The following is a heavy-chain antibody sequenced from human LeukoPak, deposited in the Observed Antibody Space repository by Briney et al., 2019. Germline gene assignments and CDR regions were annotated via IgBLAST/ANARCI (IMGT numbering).Heavy chain of an antibody. CDR2: IKSDGTTI. CDR1: GFTFTSYW. Sequence: GGSLRLSCAASGFTFTSYWMHWVRQVPGKGLVWVSRIKSDGTTIAYADSVKGRFTISRDNAKNTVYLQMNSLRVEDTAVYFCARAMRGANYYSYWGHGTLVTVPT. V-gene: IGHV3-74*01. D-gene: IGHD1-26*01. CDR3: ARAMRGANYYSY. J-gene: IGHJ4*01.